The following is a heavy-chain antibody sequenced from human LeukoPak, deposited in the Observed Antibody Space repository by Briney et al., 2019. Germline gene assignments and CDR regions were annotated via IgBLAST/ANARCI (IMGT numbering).Heavy chain of an antibody. Sequence: TLSLTCAVSGASVSGGGNSWSWIRQPPGKGLEWIGWFSHTGSTYYNPSLKSRVTISVDRSNNRFSLKLRSMTAADTAVYYCAGTGVTFDYWGQGTLVIVSS. D-gene: IGHD4-23*01. J-gene: IGHJ4*02. CDR3: AGTGVTFDY. CDR2: FSHTGST. CDR1: GASVSGGGNS. V-gene: IGHV4-30-2*01.